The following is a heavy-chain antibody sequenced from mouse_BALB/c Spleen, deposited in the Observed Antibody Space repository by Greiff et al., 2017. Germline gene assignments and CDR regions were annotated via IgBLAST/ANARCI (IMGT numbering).Heavy chain of an antibody. CDR2: ISSGGSYT. Sequence: EVNVVESGGDLVKPGGSLKLSCAASGFTFSSYGMSWVRQTLDKRLEWVATISSGGSYTYYPDSVKGRFTISRDNAKNTLYLQMSSLKSEDTAMYSFARKIFSVSSLWYFGVWGAGPTAPVPS. CDR3: ARKIFSVSSLWYFGV. CDR1: GFTFSSYG. V-gene: IGHV5-6*01. D-gene: IGHD1-1*01. J-gene: IGHJ1*01.